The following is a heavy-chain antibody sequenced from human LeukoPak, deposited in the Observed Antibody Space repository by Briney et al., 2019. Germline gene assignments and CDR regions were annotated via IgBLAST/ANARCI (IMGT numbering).Heavy chain of an antibody. Sequence: PGGSLRLSCAAPGFTFSSYGMHWVRQAPGKGLEWVAVISYDGSKKYYADSVKGRFTISRDNAKNSLYLQMNSLRADDTSVYYCARERGVTRLGTYYNGMDVWGQGTTVTVS. CDR2: ISYDGSKK. V-gene: IGHV3-30*03. D-gene: IGHD1-7*01. CDR1: GFTFSSYG. CDR3: ARERGVTRLGTYYNGMDV. J-gene: IGHJ6*02.